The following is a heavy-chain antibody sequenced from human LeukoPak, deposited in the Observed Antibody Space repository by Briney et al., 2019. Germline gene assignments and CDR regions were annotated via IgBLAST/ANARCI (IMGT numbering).Heavy chain of an antibody. V-gene: IGHV3-21*01. CDR3: ARLKGGGAFDI. CDR2: ISSSSTYI. CDR1: GFTFSSYS. Sequence: GGSLRLSCAASGFTFSSYSMNWVRQAPGKGLEWVSSISSSSTYIYYVDSVKGRFTISRDNAKNSLYLQMNSLRAGDTAGYYLARLKGGGAFDIWGQGTMVTVSS. D-gene: IGHD3-16*01. J-gene: IGHJ3*02.